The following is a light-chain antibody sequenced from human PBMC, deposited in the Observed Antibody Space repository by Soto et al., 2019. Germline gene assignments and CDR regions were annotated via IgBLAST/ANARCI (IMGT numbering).Light chain of an antibody. CDR3: TSYTSSSTYV. Sequence: SVLTQPPSVSGSPGQSVTISCTGTSSDVGSYNRVSWYQQPPGTAPQLMIYEVSNRPSGVPDRFSGSKSGNTASLTISGLQAEDEADYYCTSYTSSSTYVFGTGTKVTVL. J-gene: IGLJ1*01. V-gene: IGLV2-18*02. CDR1: SSDVGSYNR. CDR2: EVS.